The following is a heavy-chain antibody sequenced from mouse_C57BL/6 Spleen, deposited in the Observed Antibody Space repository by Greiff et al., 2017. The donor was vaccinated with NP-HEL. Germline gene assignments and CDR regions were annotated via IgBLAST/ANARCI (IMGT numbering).Heavy chain of an antibody. Sequence: EVQVVESGPGLVKPSQSLSLTCSVTGYSITSGYYWNWIRQFPGNKLEWMGYISYDGSNNYNPSLKNRISITRDTSKNQFFLKLNSVTTEDTATYYCARGDYGSSPGYVDYWGQGTTLTVSS. V-gene: IGHV3-6*01. D-gene: IGHD1-1*01. CDR2: ISYDGSN. J-gene: IGHJ2*01. CDR3: ARGDYGSSPGYVDY. CDR1: GYSITSGYY.